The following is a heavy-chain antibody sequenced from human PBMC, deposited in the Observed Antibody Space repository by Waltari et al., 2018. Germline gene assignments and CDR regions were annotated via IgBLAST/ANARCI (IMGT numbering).Heavy chain of an antibody. CDR1: GGTFSSYA. Sequence: QVQLVQSGAEVKKPGSSVKVSCKASGGTFSSYAISWVRQAPGQGLEWMGGIIPIFGTANYAQKVQGRVTITTDESTSTAYMELSSVTAADTAVYYCARGVMGSYGFRPSNIDYWGQGTLVTVSS. V-gene: IGHV1-69*05. J-gene: IGHJ4*02. D-gene: IGHD5-18*01. CDR2: IIPIFGTA. CDR3: ARGVMGSYGFRPSNIDY.